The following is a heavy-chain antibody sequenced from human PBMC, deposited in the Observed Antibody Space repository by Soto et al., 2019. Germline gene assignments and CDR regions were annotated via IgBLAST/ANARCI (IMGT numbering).Heavy chain of an antibody. CDR2: IWFDGSNQ. V-gene: IGHV3-33*01. J-gene: IGHJ4*02. D-gene: IGHD6-19*01. Sequence: GGSLRLSCVASGFIFSSYGMHWVRQTPGKGLEWVAVIWFDGSNQYYADSVKGRFAISRDNSKNTLFLQMNSLRTDDTALYYCARDQGSGLDYWGQGTLVTVSS. CDR3: ARDQGSGLDY. CDR1: GFIFSSYG.